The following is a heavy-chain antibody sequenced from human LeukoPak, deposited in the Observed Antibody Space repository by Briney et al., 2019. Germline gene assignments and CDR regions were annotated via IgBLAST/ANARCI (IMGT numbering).Heavy chain of an antibody. CDR2: ISVGNGDS. Sequence: GASVKVSCKASGYTFTSYTIHWVRQAPGQSLEWMGWISVGNGDSKCSQEFQGRVTLTRDTSATTAYLEVSSLRPEDMAVYYCARERGIRDAFDFRGQGTMVTVSS. D-gene: IGHD1-14*01. J-gene: IGHJ3*01. CDR1: GYTFTSYT. V-gene: IGHV1-3*03. CDR3: ARERGIRDAFDF.